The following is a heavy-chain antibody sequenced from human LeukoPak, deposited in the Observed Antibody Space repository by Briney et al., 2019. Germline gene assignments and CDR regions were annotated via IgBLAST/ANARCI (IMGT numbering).Heavy chain of an antibody. V-gene: IGHV1-2*02. J-gene: IGHJ5*02. CDR3: ARERTAARNWFDP. CDR1: GYTFTGYY. D-gene: IGHD6-6*01. Sequence: ASVKVSCKASGYTFTGYYMYWARQAPGQGLEWMGWINPNSGGTNYAQKFQGRVTMTRDTSISTAYMELSRLRSDDTAVYYCARERTAARNWFDPWGQGTLVTVSS. CDR2: INPNSGGT.